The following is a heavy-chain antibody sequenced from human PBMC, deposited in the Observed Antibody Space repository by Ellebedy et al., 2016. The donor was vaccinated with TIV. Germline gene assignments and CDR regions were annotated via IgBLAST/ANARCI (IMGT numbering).Heavy chain of an antibody. CDR3: ARAIGDTFEAFHI. V-gene: IGHV4-39*01. J-gene: IGHJ3*02. Sequence: SETLSLTCSVSGASIITSGYYWTWIRQPPGKGLEWIGTIYYSGSTYYNPSLKSRVTISRDTSKNQFPLRQTSVTGADTAIYYCARAIGDTFEAFHIWGQGTLVTVSS. D-gene: IGHD2/OR15-2a*01. CDR2: IYYSGST. CDR1: GASIITSGYY.